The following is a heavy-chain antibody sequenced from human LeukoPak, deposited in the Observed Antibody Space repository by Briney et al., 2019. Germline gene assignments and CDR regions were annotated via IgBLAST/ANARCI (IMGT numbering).Heavy chain of an antibody. CDR3: ARHQWLATTYYFDY. D-gene: IGHD6-19*01. V-gene: IGHV4-34*01. CDR1: GASISGYY. CDR2: INHSGRT. J-gene: IGHJ4*02. Sequence: PSETLSLTCAVYGASISGYYWSWIRQPPGKGLEWIGEINHSGRTHYNSSLESRVTISVDTSENQFSLKLSSVTAADTAVYYCARHQWLATTYYFDYWGQGTLVTVSS.